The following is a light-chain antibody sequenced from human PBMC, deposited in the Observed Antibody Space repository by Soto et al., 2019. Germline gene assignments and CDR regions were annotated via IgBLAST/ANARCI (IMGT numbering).Light chain of an antibody. J-gene: IGLJ1*01. CDR3: SSYAGTNNPYV. CDR1: SSDVGHYDY. CDR2: EVN. V-gene: IGLV2-8*01. Sequence: QSALTQPPSASGSPGQSVTISCTGTSSDVGHYDYVSWFQQHPGKAPKLMIYEVNKRPSGVPDRFSGSKSGNTASLTVSGLQAEDEADYYCSSYAGTNNPYVFGTGTKLTVL.